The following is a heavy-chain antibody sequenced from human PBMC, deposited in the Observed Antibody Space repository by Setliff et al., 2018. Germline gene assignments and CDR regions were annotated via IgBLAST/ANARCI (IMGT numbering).Heavy chain of an antibody. CDR3: ARGKSVTASNWFDP. Sequence: SETLSLTCAVYGGSFSGYYWSWIRQPPGKGLEWIGEINHSGSTNYNPSLKSRVTMSVDTSKNQFSLKLSSVTAADTAVYYCARGKSVTASNWFDPWGQGTLVTAPQ. CDR2: INHSGST. J-gene: IGHJ5*02. V-gene: IGHV4-34*01. D-gene: IGHD5-18*01. CDR1: GGSFSGYY.